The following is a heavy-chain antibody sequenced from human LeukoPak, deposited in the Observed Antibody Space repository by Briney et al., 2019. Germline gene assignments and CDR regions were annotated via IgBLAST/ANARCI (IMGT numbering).Heavy chain of an antibody. CDR3: AKADYYDSNTYRAQFIQH. J-gene: IGHJ1*01. V-gene: IGHV3-30*04. CDR2: ISYDGRNQ. Sequence: GSLRLSCAASGFPLSNYAMHWVRQAPGKGLEWVAVISYDGRNQYYADSVKGRFTVSRDNSKSTLYLQMNSLRAEDTAVKYCAKADYYDSNTYRAQFIQHWGQGTLVTVSS. D-gene: IGHD3-22*01. CDR1: GFPLSNYA.